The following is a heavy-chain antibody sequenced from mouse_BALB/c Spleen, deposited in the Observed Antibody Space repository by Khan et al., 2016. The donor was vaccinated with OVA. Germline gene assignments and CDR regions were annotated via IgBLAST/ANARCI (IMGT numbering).Heavy chain of an antibody. CDR1: GYSITSDYA. CDR3: ARGILLLRYPDYFDY. Sequence: VQLKESGPGLVKPSQSLSLTCTVTGYSITSDYAWNWIRQFPGNKLEWMGYISYSGSTSYNPSLKSRISITRDTSKNQFFLQLNSVTTEDTATYYCARGILLLRYPDYFDYWGQGTPLTVSS. CDR2: ISYSGST. D-gene: IGHD1-1*01. J-gene: IGHJ2*01. V-gene: IGHV3-2*02.